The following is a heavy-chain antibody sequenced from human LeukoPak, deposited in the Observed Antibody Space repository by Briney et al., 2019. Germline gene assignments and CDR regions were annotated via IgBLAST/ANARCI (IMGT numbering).Heavy chain of an antibody. CDR1: GGSISSYY. D-gene: IGHD6-6*01. J-gene: IGHJ4*02. Sequence: SETLSLTCTVSGGSISSYYWSWIRQPPGKGLEWIGYIYYSGSANYNPSLKSRVTISADTSKNQFSLKLSSVTAADTAVYYCARYSSSSLIDYWGQGTLVTVSS. CDR3: ARYSSSSLIDY. CDR2: IYYSGSA. V-gene: IGHV4-59*08.